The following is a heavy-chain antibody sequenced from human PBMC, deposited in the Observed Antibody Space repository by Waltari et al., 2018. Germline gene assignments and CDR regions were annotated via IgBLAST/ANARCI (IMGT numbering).Heavy chain of an antibody. J-gene: IGHJ6*02. CDR3: ARSRVIRFLEWLPIYYGMDV. V-gene: IGHV4-34*01. Sequence: QVQLQQWGAGLLKPSETLSLTCAVYGGSFSGYYWSWIRPPPGKGLEWIGEINHSGSTNYNPSLKSRVTISVDTSKNQFSLKLSSVTAADTAVYYCARSRVIRFLEWLPIYYGMDVWGQGTTVTVSS. D-gene: IGHD3-3*01. CDR1: GGSFSGYY. CDR2: INHSGST.